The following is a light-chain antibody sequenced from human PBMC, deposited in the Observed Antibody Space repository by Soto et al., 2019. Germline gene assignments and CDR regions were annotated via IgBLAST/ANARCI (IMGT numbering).Light chain of an antibody. J-gene: IGKJ4*01. CDR3: QQYQSFSLT. Sequence: DIQMTQSPSTLSASVGDRVTITCRASQSISSWLAWYQQKPGKAPKLLIYKTSNVESGVPSRFSGSGSGTEFSLTISSLQPDDFATYYGQQYQSFSLTFGGGTRVEVK. CDR2: KTS. V-gene: IGKV1-5*03. CDR1: QSISSW.